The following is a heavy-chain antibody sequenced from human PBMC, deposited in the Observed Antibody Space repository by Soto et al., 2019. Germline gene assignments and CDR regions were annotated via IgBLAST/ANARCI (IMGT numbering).Heavy chain of an antibody. CDR2: ISYDGSNQ. Sequence: QVQLVESGGGVVQPGRSLRLSCAASGFTFSSYGMHWVRQAPGKGLEWVAVISYDGSNQYYADSVKGRFTISRDNSKNTLYQQMNSLRAEDTAVYYCAKDRYSYGVDFDYWGQGTLVTVSS. D-gene: IGHD5-18*01. CDR1: GFTFSSYG. CDR3: AKDRYSYGVDFDY. J-gene: IGHJ4*02. V-gene: IGHV3-30*18.